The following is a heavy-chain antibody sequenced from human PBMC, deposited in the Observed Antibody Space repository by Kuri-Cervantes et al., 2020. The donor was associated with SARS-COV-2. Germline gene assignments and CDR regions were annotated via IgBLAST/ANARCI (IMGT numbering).Heavy chain of an antibody. CDR2: IYYSGST. J-gene: IGHJ6*03. CDR1: GGSISSHY. CDR3: ARDGLGSQPDYLDV. V-gene: IGHV4-59*11. Sequence: GSLRLSCTVSGGSISSHYWSWIRQPPGKGLEWIGYIYYSGSTNYNPSLKSRVTISVDTSKNQFYLRLKSVTAADTAVYYCARDGLGSQPDYLDVWGKGTTVTVSS. D-gene: IGHD3-16*01.